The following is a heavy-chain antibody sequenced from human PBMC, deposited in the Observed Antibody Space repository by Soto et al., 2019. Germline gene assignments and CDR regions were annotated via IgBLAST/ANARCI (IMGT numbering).Heavy chain of an antibody. CDR1: GFTFSSYS. Sequence: GGSLRLSCAASGFTFSSYSMNWVRQAPGKGLEWVSSISSSSTYIFYADSVKGRFTVSRDNAKNSLYLQMNSLRAEDTAVYYCGGTTNYHQSGAPGRYWGQGALVTVSS. J-gene: IGHJ4*02. CDR3: GGTTNYHQSGAPGRY. D-gene: IGHD2-8*01. V-gene: IGHV3-21*01. CDR2: ISSSSTYI.